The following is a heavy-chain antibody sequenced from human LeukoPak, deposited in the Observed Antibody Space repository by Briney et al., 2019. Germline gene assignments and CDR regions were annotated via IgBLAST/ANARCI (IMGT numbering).Heavy chain of an antibody. CDR1: GYTFTSYY. Sequence: ASLKSSCKASGYTFTSYYMHWVRHTPLHRLVWMGIINPSGGNTSYAQTFQRRVTMPRDTSTSTVYMELSSLRSEDTAVYFCARGEFGYSSGWSQYEFDYWGQGTLVTVCS. V-gene: IGHV1-46*01. CDR3: ARGEFGYSSGWSQYEFDY. CDR2: INPSGGNT. J-gene: IGHJ4*02. D-gene: IGHD6-19*01.